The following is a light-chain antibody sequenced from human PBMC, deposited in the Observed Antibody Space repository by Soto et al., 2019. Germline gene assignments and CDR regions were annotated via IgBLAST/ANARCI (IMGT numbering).Light chain of an antibody. CDR1: QSVSSN. J-gene: IGKJ1*01. Sequence: EIVMTQSPATLSVSPGERATLSCRASQSVSSNLAWYQQKPGQAPRLLIYGASSRATGIPARFSGSGSGTEFTLTISSLQSEDSAVYYCQQYNNWTPRTFGQGTKVEIK. CDR2: GAS. CDR3: QQYNNWTPRT. V-gene: IGKV3-15*01.